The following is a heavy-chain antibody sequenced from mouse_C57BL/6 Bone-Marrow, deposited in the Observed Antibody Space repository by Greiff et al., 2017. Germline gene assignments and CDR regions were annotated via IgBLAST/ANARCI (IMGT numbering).Heavy chain of an antibody. V-gene: IGHV5-6*01. CDR1: GFTFSSYG. D-gene: IGHD4-1*01. Sequence: DVQLQESGGDLVKPGGSLKLSCAASGFTFSSYGMSWVRQTPDKRLEWVATISSGGSYTYYPDSVKGRFTISRDNAKNTLYLQMSSLKSEDTAMYYCARHPGTGYFDYWGQGTTLTVSS. CDR3: ARHPGTGYFDY. J-gene: IGHJ2*01. CDR2: ISSGGSYT.